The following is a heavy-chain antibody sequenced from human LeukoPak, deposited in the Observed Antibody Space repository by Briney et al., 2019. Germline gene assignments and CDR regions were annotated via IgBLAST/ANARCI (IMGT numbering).Heavy chain of an antibody. CDR2: ICMTSSTI. CDR1: GFTFSSYS. V-gene: IGHV3-48*01. D-gene: IGHD2-21*02. CDR3: ARADRIHAYCGGDCHFDD. Sequence: GGSLRLSCAASGFTFSSYSMNWVRQAPGKGLEWISYICMTSSTIYYADSVKGRFTTSRDNAKNSLVLQMHSLRAEDTAVYYCARADRIHAYCGGDCHFDDWGEGNLVTVSS. J-gene: IGHJ4*02.